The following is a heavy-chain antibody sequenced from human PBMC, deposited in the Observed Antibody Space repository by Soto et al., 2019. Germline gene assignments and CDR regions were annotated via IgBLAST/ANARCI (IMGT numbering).Heavy chain of an antibody. Sequence: QVQLVQSGAEVKKPGASVKVSCKASGYTFASYAISWMRQAPGQGLEWMGWISAYNGNTNYAQKLQGRRTMTTDESTSTAYMELRSLRSGDKAVYYCAGDPPPPDYWGQGNLVTVSS. J-gene: IGHJ4*02. CDR2: ISAYNGNT. CDR1: GYTFASYA. V-gene: IGHV1-18*01. CDR3: AGDPPPPDY.